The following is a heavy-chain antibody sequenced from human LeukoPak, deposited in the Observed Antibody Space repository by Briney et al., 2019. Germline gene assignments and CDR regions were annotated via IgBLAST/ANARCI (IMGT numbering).Heavy chain of an antibody. CDR3: ARVGGYSSGWYLRNWYFDL. D-gene: IGHD6-19*01. CDR1: AFTFSSYS. Sequence: GGSLRLSCAASAFTFSSYSMNWVRQAPGKGLEWVSSISSSSTYIYYADSVKGRFTIPRDNAKNSLFLQMNSLRVEDTAVYYCARVGGYSSGWYLRNWYFDLWGRGTLVTVSS. V-gene: IGHV3-21*01. J-gene: IGHJ2*01. CDR2: ISSSSTYI.